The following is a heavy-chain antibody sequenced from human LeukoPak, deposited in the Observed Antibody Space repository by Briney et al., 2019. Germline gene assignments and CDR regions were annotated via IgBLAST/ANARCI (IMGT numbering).Heavy chain of an antibody. V-gene: IGHV1-2*02. D-gene: IGHD3-10*01. J-gene: IGHJ4*02. Sequence: ASVKVSCKASGYTFTGYYMHWVRQAPGQGLEWMGWINPNSGGTNYAQKLQGRVTMTRDTFISTAYMELSRLRSDDTAVYYCARGGYYGSGINNLPSRTQVWDLKYWGQGTLVTVSS. CDR1: GYTFTGYY. CDR2: INPNSGGT. CDR3: ARGGYYGSGINNLPSRTQVWDLKY.